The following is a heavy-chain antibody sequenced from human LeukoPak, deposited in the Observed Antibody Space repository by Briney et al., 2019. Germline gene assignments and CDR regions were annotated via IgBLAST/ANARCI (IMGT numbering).Heavy chain of an antibody. CDR3: ATYTHWVAGDV. V-gene: IGHV3-7*01. CDR1: GFTFSDSW. Sequence: GGSLRLSCGASGFTFSDSWMSWVRQAPGKGLEWVANMNQDGSEKAYVDSVKGRFAISRDNARNSLYLQMSSLRAEDTAVYYCATYTHWVAGDVWGQGTTVTVSS. CDR2: MNQDGSEK. J-gene: IGHJ6*02. D-gene: IGHD3-16*01.